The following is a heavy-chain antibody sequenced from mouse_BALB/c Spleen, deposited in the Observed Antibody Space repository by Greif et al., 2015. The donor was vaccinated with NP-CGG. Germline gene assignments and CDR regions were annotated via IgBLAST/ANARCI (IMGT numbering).Heavy chain of an antibody. Sequence: VQLQQSGAELVRSGASVKLSCTASGFNIKDYYMHWVKQRPEQGLEWIGWIDPENGDTEYAPKFQGKATMTADTSSNTGYLELSSLTTEDSGVYYCKAGAWFAYRGQGNLVTDS. CDR3: KAGAWFAY. J-gene: IGHJ3*01. V-gene: IGHV14-4*02. CDR1: GFNIKDYY. CDR2: IDPENGDT.